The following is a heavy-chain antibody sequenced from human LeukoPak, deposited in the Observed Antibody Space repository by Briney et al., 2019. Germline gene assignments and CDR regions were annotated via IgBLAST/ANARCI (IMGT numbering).Heavy chain of an antibody. V-gene: IGHV1-18*01. Sequence: GASVKVSCKASGYTFTSYGISWVRQAPGQGLEWMGWTSVYNSNTKYAQKLQGRVTMTTDISTSTAYMELRGLRSDDTAVYYCARGMVGLAADGNWFDPWGQGTLVTVSS. CDR1: GYTFTSYG. CDR3: ARGMVGLAADGNWFDP. CDR2: TSVYNSNT. J-gene: IGHJ5*02. D-gene: IGHD6-13*01.